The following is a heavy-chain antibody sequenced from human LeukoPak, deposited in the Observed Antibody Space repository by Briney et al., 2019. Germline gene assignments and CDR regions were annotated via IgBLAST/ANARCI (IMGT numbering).Heavy chain of an antibody. J-gene: IGHJ5*02. V-gene: IGHV4-61*01. D-gene: IGHD3/OR15-3a*01. CDR3: AGERTQNSWFDP. CDR2: IYYSGST. CDR1: GDSISSGSYY. Sequence: SETLSLTCTVSGDSISSGSYYWSWIRQPPGKGLEWIGYIYYSGSTNYNPSLKSRVTLSLDTSKNQASLRLTSVTAADTAVYYCAGERTQNSWFDPWGQGTLVTVSS.